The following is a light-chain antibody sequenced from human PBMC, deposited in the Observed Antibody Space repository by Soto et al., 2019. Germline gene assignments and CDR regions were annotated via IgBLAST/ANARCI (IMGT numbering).Light chain of an antibody. CDR1: QSISSN. CDR3: QQSYSTPYT. Sequence: DIPMTQSPSSLSASVGDRVTITCRASQSISSNLNWYQQKPGKAPKLLIYAASSLQSGVPSRFSGSGSGTDFTLTISSLQPEEFATYYCQQSYSTPYTFGQGTKLEIK. V-gene: IGKV1-39*01. J-gene: IGKJ2*01. CDR2: AAS.